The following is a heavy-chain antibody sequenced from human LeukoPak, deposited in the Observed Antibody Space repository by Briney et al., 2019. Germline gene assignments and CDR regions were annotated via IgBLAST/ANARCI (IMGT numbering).Heavy chain of an antibody. CDR2: TAYEGGEK. D-gene: IGHD3-16*01. J-gene: IGHJ4*02. Sequence: PGRSLRLSCAASGSTFSGHLLHWVRQAPGKGLEWVAGTAYEGGEKYYADSVSGRFTISRDNSDNTVYLQMNCLRLEDTAVYFCAREGDRHLTFDYWGRGTLVTVSS. CDR3: AREGDRHLTFDY. V-gene: IGHV3-30*01. CDR1: GSTFSGHL.